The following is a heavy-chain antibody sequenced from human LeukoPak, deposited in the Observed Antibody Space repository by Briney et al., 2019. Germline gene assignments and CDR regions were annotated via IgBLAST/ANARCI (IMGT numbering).Heavy chain of an antibody. J-gene: IGHJ4*02. CDR2: IISIFGTA. V-gene: IGHV1-69*13. D-gene: IGHD3-22*01. CDR3: ARDPPTRLKAPRFDY. CDR1: GGTFSSYA. Sequence: EASVKVSCKASGGTFSSYAISWVRQAPGQGLEWMGGIISIFGTANYAQKFQGRVTITADESTSTAYMELSSLRSEDTAVYYCARDPPTRLKAPRFDYWGQGTLVTVSS.